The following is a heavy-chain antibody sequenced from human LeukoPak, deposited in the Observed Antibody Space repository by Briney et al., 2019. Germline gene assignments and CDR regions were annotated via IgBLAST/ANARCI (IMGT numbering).Heavy chain of an antibody. D-gene: IGHD3-10*01. CDR3: ARGRGPYGWFDP. CDR2: MNSDGTTT. Sequence: GGSLRLSCAASGFSSSDYWMHWVRHAPGKGLVWVSRMNSDGTTTNYADSVKGRFTISRNNAKNTLYLQMNSLRAEDTAVYYCARGRGPYGWFDPWGQGTLVTVSS. J-gene: IGHJ5*02. V-gene: IGHV3-74*01. CDR1: GFSSSDYW.